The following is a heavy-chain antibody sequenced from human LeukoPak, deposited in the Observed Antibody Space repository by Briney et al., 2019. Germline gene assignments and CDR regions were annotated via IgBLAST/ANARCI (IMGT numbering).Heavy chain of an antibody. CDR2: ISGSGGAT. CDR3: GKYLQTTVGANDY. Sequence: GGSLRLSCAASGFTFSNYPMNWVRQALGKGLEWVSVISGSGGATFYGASVQGRFTISRDNSRDTLYLQMNSLTVEDTALYYCGKYLQTTVGANDYWGRGTLVTVSS. D-gene: IGHD1-26*01. V-gene: IGHV3-23*01. J-gene: IGHJ4*02. CDR1: GFTFSNYP.